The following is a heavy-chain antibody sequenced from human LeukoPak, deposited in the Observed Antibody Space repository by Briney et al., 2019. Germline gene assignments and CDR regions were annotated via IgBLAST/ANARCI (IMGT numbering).Heavy chain of an antibody. Sequence: GGSLGLSCAASGFTFSSYAMNWVRQAPGKGLEWVSDISGNGGSTCYADSVKGRFIISRDNSKNTLYLQMNSLRDEDTAVYYCAKDSFGEWFGESNFDCWGQGTLVTVSS. V-gene: IGHV3-23*01. CDR1: GFTFSSYA. D-gene: IGHD3-10*01. J-gene: IGHJ4*02. CDR3: AKDSFGEWFGESNFDC. CDR2: ISGNGGST.